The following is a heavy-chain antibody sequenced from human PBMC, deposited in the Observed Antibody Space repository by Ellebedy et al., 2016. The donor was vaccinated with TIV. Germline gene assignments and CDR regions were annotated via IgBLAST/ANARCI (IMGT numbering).Heavy chain of an antibody. CDR3: ARDNRGYSSGPGAFDI. CDR2: INHSGST. Sequence: SETLSLTCAVYGGSFSGYYWSWIRQPPGKGLEWIGEINHSGSTNYNPSLKSRVTISVDTSKNQFSLKLSSVTAADTAVYYCARDNRGYSSGPGAFDIWGQGTMVTVSS. CDR1: GGSFSGYY. V-gene: IGHV4-34*01. D-gene: IGHD6-19*01. J-gene: IGHJ3*02.